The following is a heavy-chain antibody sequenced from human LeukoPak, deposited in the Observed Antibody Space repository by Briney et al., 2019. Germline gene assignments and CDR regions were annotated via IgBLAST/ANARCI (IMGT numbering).Heavy chain of an antibody. V-gene: IGHV4-39*07. J-gene: IGHJ4*02. Sequence: SETLSLTCTVSGGSISSSSYYWGLIRQPPGKGLVWIGGIYYSGSTYYNPSLKSRVTISVDTSKNQFSLKLSSVTAADTAVYYCARDAEPFDYWGQGTLVTVSS. CDR3: ARDAEPFDY. CDR2: IYYSGST. D-gene: IGHD1-26*01. CDR1: GGSISSSSYY.